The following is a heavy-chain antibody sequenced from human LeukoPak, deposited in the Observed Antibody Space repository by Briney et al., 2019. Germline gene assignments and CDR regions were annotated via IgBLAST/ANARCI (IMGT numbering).Heavy chain of an antibody. D-gene: IGHD5-12*01. CDR1: GGSTSGYY. CDR3: ARTVSGYYFNA. V-gene: IGHV4-59*01. J-gene: IGHJ5*02. CDR2: TYYSGRT. Sequence: SETLSLTCTVSGGSTSGYYWNWIRQPPGKGLEWIGYTYYSGRTNYNPSLKSRVTISVDTSKNQFSLKLSSVTAADTAVYYCARTVSGYYFNAWGPGTLVTVSS.